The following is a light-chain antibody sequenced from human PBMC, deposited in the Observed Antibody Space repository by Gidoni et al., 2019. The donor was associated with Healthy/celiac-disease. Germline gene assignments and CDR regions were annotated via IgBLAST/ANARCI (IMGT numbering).Light chain of an antibody. V-gene: IGKV3-20*01. Sequence: EIVLTQSPGTLSLSPGERATLSCRASQSVSSSYLAWYQQKPGQAPRLLIYGASSRATGIPDRFSGSGSGTDFTLTISRLEPEDFAVYYCQQYDSFPWTFGQGTKVEIK. J-gene: IGKJ1*01. CDR2: GAS. CDR3: QQYDSFPWT. CDR1: QSVSSSY.